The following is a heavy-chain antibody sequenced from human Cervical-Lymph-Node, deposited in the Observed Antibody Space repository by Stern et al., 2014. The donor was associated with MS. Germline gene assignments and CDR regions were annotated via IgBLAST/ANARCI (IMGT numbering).Heavy chain of an antibody. V-gene: IGHV1-69*01. CDR2: INPICGTE. D-gene: IGHD4-17*01. CDR3: ASPVTLTVGAMDV. Sequence: QVQLVESGAEVKKPGSSVKLSCKASGGTFSSYPILWVRQAPGQGLEWMGGINPICGTENDAQKFQGRVTITADGSSSTASMELSSLRSEDTAVYYCASPVTLTVGAMDVWGQGTTVTVSS. J-gene: IGHJ6*02. CDR1: GGTFSSYP.